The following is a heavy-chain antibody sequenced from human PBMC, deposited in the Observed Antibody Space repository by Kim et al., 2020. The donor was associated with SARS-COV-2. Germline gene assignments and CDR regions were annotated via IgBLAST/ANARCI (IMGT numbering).Heavy chain of an antibody. V-gene: IGHV3-23*01. J-gene: IGHJ4*02. Sequence: TYYANPGRGRFTISGDNAKDTLYLQLNSLRAEDTPVDYCAKDGRAAGGDYWGQGTLVTVSS. D-gene: IGHD6-13*01. CDR3: AKDGRAAGGDY. CDR2: T.